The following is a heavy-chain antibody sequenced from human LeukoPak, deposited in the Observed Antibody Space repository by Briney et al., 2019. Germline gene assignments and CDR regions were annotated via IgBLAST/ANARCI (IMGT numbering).Heavy chain of an antibody. CDR2: IIPIFGTA. V-gene: IGHV1-69*05. CDR3: ARERDCSGGSCPFDY. D-gene: IGHD2-15*01. CDR1: GGTFISYA. Sequence: ASVKVSCKASGGTFISYAISWVRQAPGQGLEWMGRIIPIFGTANYAQKFQGRVTITTDESTSTAYMELSSLRPEDTAVYYCARERDCSGGSCPFDYWGQGTLVTVSS. J-gene: IGHJ4*02.